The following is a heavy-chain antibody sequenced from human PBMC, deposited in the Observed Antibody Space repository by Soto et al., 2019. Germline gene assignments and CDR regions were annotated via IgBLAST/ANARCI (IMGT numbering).Heavy chain of an antibody. D-gene: IGHD5-18*01. CDR1: GGSISSGDYY. V-gene: IGHV4-30-4*01. J-gene: IGHJ4*02. CDR2: IYYSGTT. CDR3: ASGRRGYSYGSFDY. Sequence: SGTLPRTCTVSGGSISSGDYYWSWIRQTTGKGLEWIGYIYYSGTTYYNPSLKSRVTISVDTSQKQFSLKLSSVTAPDTAVYHCASGRRGYSYGSFDYWGQGTLVTVSS.